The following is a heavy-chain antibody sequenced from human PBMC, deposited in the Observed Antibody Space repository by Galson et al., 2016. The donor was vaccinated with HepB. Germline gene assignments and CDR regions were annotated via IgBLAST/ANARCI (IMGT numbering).Heavy chain of an antibody. D-gene: IGHD2-2*02. V-gene: IGHV3-30*04. J-gene: IGHJ6*02. CDR2: MSSDGSNK. CDR3: ARVGIVVPPAIRNYYYFMDV. Sequence: SLRLSCAASGFNFSRYAMHWVRQAPGKGLEWVAVMSSDGSNKYYGDSVKGRFTISRDNSKNTLYLQMNSLRAEDTSVFLCARVGIVVPPAIRNYYYFMDVWGQGTTVTVSS. CDR1: GFNFSRYA.